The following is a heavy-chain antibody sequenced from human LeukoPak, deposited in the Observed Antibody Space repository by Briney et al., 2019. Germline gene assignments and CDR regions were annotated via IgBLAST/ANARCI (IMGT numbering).Heavy chain of an antibody. J-gene: IGHJ2*01. CDR2: VFFSGTT. CDR3: ARGGYGGNFYWYYDL. Sequence: SQCVSLTCPLSFDSLGIEYSSWIRHPPGEGLGWLWYVFFSGTTNYNRSLKSRVTLSIDTSRKEFSLTLTSVTAADTAVYYCARGGYGGNFYWYYDLCGRGTLVTV. V-gene: IGHV4-59*01. CDR1: FDSLGIEY. D-gene: IGHD4-23*01.